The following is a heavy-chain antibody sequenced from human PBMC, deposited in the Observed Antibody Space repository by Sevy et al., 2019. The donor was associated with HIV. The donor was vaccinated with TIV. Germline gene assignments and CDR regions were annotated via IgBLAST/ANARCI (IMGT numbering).Heavy chain of an antibody. Sequence: SETLSLTCDVSGYSISSGYVWGWIRQPPGGGLEWVGGVYHSGRPYYNPSLKSRATISRDTSKNQFSMSLTSVTAADTAVYYCARAPSTNYFDDWGQGTLVTVSS. CDR2: VYHSGRP. CDR3: ARAPSTNYFDD. J-gene: IGHJ4*02. V-gene: IGHV4-38-2*01. CDR1: GYSISSGYV.